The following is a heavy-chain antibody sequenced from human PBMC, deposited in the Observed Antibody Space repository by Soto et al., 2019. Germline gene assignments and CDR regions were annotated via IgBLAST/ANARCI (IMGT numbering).Heavy chain of an antibody. Sequence: SETVSRTCTVSCGSTSSDNYWSWIRHPPWKGLEWIGHIYYSGNTDYNPSLKSRLAISIDTSKNKFSLKLSSVTAADTAVYFCAREEGESSDGLYYFESWGPGSMVTLSS. CDR2: IYYSGNT. J-gene: IGHJ4*02. CDR1: CGSTSSDNY. CDR3: AREEGESSDGLYYFES. V-gene: IGHV4-30-4*01. D-gene: IGHD6-6*01.